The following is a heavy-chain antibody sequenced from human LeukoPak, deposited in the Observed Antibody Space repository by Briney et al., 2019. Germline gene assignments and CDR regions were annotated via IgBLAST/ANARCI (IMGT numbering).Heavy chain of an antibody. J-gene: IGHJ4*02. V-gene: IGHV3-15*01. CDR3: TTYYASTAWIDY. CDR2: IKSQTDGGTT. Sequence: GGSLRLSCAASGFTFSNAWMSWVRQAPGKGLEWVGRIKSQTDGGTTDYAAPVKGRFTISGDDSKNTLYLQMNSLKTEDTAVYYCTTYYASTAWIDYWGQGTLVTVSS. CDR1: GFTFSNAW. D-gene: IGHD2-2*01.